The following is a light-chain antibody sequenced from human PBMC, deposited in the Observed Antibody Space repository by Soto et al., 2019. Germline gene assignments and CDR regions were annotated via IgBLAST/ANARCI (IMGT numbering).Light chain of an antibody. V-gene: IGLV1-44*01. J-gene: IGLJ1*01. CDR1: KSKIGSKI. CDR3: AAWDDSLNGYV. CDR2: STS. Sequence: HSVLNQPPPAFWTPRQRVTISFFGNKSKIGSKIVSWYQQVPGTAPKLLIYSTSQRPSGVPDRFSGSKSGTSASLAISGLQSEDEADYYCAAWDDSLNGYVFVTGTKVTVL.